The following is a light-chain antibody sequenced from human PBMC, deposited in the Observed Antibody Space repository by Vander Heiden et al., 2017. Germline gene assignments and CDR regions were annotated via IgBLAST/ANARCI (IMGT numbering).Light chain of an antibody. CDR3: QSYDSSLSGSV. J-gene: IGLJ3*02. CDR1: SSNIGAGYD. CDR2: GNS. V-gene: IGLV1-40*01. Sequence: QSVLTHPPSVSAAPGQRVTISCTGSSSNIGAGYDVHWYQQLPGTAPKLLIYGNSNRPSGVPDRFSGSKSGTSASLAITGLQAEDEADYYCQSYDSSLSGSVFGGGTKLTVL.